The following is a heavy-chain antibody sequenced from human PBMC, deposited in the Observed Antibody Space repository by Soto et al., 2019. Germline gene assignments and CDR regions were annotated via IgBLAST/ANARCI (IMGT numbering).Heavy chain of an antibody. V-gene: IGHV3-9*01. CDR3: AKDMAQTYYYDSSGPPITSQGYYGMDV. CDR2: ISWNSGSI. J-gene: IGHJ6*02. CDR1: GFTFDDYA. D-gene: IGHD3-22*01. Sequence: EVQLVESGGGLVQPGRSLRLSCAASGFTFDDYAMHWVRQAPGKGLEWVSGISWNSGSIGYADSVKGRFTISRDNAKNSLYLQMNSLRAEDTALYYCAKDMAQTYYYDSSGPPITSQGYYGMDVWGQGTTVTVSS.